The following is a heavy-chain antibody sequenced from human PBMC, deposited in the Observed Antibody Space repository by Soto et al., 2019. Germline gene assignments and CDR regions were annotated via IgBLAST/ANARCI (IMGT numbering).Heavy chain of an antibody. CDR1: GYTFSNFA. J-gene: IGHJ6*02. CDR3: ARAVARGVKTIYYYYGMDV. Sequence: QVQLVQSGAEVKKPGASVKVSCKASGYTFSNFAMHWVRQAPGQRLEWMGWINPDNGNTKYSQTFQGRVTITRDTSASTAYMELSSLRSEDTAVYYCARAVARGVKTIYYYYGMDVWGQGTTVTVSS. D-gene: IGHD3-10*01. CDR2: INPDNGNT. V-gene: IGHV1-3*01.